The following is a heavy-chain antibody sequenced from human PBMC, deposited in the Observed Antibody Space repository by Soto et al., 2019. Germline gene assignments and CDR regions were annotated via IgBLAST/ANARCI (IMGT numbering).Heavy chain of an antibody. Sequence: SETLSLTCTVSGGSISSYYWSWIRQPPGKGLEWIGYIYYSGSTNYNPSLKSRVTISVDTSKNQFSLKLSSVTAADTAVYYCARGSSSSRASYYLDVWGKGTTVTVSS. CDR2: IYYSGST. V-gene: IGHV4-59*01. D-gene: IGHD6-6*01. CDR3: ARGSSSSRASYYLDV. J-gene: IGHJ6*03. CDR1: GGSISSYY.